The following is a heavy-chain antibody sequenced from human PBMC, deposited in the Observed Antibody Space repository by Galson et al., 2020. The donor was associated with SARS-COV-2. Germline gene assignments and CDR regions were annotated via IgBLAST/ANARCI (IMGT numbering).Heavy chain of an antibody. J-gene: IGHJ5*02. CDR1: GGSVSSGSYY. CDR2: IYYSGST. D-gene: IGHD5-18*01. Sequence: SETLSLTCTVSGGSVSSGSYYWSWIRQPPGKGLEWIGYIYYSGSTNYNPSLKSRVTISVDTSKNQFSLKLSSVTAADTAVYYCARCLGMGWIQLSGVDPWGQGTLVTVSS. CDR3: ARCLGMGWIQLSGVDP. V-gene: IGHV4-61*01.